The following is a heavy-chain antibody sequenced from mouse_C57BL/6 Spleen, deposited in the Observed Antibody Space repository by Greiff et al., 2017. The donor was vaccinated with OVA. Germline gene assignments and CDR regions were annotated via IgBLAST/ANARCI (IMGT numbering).Heavy chain of an antibody. D-gene: IGHD1-3*01. J-gene: IGHJ1*03. CDR2: IRSKSNNYAT. V-gene: IGHV10-1*01. CDR3: VRQSSYWYFDV. Sequence: EVQGVESGGGLVQPKGSLKLSCAASGFSFNTYAMNWVRQAPGKGLEWVARIRSKSNNYATYYADSVKDRFTISRDDSESMLYLQMNNLKTEDTAMYYCVRQSSYWYFDVWGTGTTVTVSS. CDR1: GFSFNTYA.